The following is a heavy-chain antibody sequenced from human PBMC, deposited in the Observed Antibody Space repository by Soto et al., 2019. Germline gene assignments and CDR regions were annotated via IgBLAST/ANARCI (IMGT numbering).Heavy chain of an antibody. CDR2: IYYRGST. D-gene: IGHD2-2*01. CDR1: GGSISSYY. CDR3: ARVPPSCSSTSGQTAYYYYYMDV. Sequence: QVQLQESGPGLVKPSETLSLTCTVSGGSISSYYWSWNRQPPGKGLGWIGDIYYRGSTNYNPSLKSRVTISVDTSKNQFRLKLSSVTAADTAVYYCARVPPSCSSTSGQTAYYYYYMDVWGKGTTVTVAS. V-gene: IGHV4-59*01. J-gene: IGHJ6*03.